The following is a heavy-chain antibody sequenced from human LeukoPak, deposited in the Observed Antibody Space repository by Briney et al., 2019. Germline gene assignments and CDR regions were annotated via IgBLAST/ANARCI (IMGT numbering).Heavy chain of an antibody. CDR1: GFTFSSYG. CDR3: ARDSYYYGMDV. V-gene: IGHV3-30*03. J-gene: IGHJ6*02. CDR2: ISYDGSNE. Sequence: GGSLRLSCVASGFTFSSYGMHWVRQAPGKGLEWVAFISYDGSNENIADSVKGRFIISRDNSKNTLYLQMNSLRAEDTAVYYCARDSYYYGMDVWGQGTTVTVSS.